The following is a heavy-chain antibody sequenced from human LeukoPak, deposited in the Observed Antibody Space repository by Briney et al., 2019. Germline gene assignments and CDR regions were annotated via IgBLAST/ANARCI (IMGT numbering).Heavy chain of an antibody. CDR3: AGLDSVGYYYRDV. CDR1: GGSISSGGYY. V-gene: IGHV4-39*01. J-gene: IGHJ6*03. D-gene: IGHD5-18*01. CDR2: IYHRGST. Sequence: SETLSLTCTVSGGSISSGGYYWSRIRQHPGRGLEWIGSIYHRGSTYYNPSLKSRVTISVDTSKNQFSLKLSSVTAADTAVYYCAGLDSVGYYYRDVWGKGTTVTVSS.